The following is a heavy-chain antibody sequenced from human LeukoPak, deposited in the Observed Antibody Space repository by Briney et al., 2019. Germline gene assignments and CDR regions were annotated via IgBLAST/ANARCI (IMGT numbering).Heavy chain of an antibody. CDR3: AREGPRGNSQFDY. Sequence: GGSLRLFCAASGFTFSSYAMSWVRQAPGKGLEWVSAISGSGGSTYYADSVKGRLTISRDNSKNTLYLQMNSLRAEDTAVYYCAREGPRGNSQFDYWGQGTLVTVSS. D-gene: IGHD2/OR15-2a*01. J-gene: IGHJ4*02. CDR1: GFTFSSYA. V-gene: IGHV3-23*01. CDR2: ISGSGGST.